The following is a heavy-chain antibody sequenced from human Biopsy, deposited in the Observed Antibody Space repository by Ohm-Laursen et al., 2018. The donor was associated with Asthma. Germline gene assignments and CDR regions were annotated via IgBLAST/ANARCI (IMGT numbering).Heavy chain of an antibody. J-gene: IGHJ6*02. CDR3: ARGYSGSDRIVYYYSGLEV. CDR1: GDSFSNYA. CDR2: LIPVLGTP. D-gene: IGHD5-12*01. Sequence: ASVKVSCKASGDSFSNYAISWVRQAPGQGLEWVGGLIPVLGTPDHAQMFEGRVTITADESTSTAYMELSSLSSEDTAVYYCARGYSGSDRIVYYYSGLEVWGQGTTVTVSS. V-gene: IGHV1-69*13.